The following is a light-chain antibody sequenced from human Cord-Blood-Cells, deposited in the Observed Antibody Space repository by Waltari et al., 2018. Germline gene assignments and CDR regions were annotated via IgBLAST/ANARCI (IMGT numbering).Light chain of an antibody. V-gene: IGKV1-39*01. CDR3: QQSYSTPYT. J-gene: IGKJ2*01. Sequence: IQMTESLSCLSASVCERVTITCRASQNISSNLNWYQQKPGKAPKLLIYAASSLQSGVPSRFSGSGSGTDFTLTISSLQAEDVATYYCQQSYSTPYTFGHGTKLDIK. CDR2: AAS. CDR1: QNISSN.